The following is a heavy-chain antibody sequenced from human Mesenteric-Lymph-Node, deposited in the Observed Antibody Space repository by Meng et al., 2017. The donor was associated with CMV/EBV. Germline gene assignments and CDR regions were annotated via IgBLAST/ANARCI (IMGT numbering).Heavy chain of an antibody. D-gene: IGHD2-21*01. J-gene: IGHJ6*02. CDR2: IYPGDSDT. V-gene: IGHV5-51*01. CDR3: TKSCGGDCYAQYYYYGMDV. CDR1: GYSFASYW. Sequence: GESLKISRQGSGYSFASYWIGWVRQMPGKGLEWMGIIYPGDSDTRYSPSFEGQVTISADKSISTAYLQWSSLKASDTAMYYCTKSCGGDCYAQYYYYGMDVWGQGTTVTVSS.